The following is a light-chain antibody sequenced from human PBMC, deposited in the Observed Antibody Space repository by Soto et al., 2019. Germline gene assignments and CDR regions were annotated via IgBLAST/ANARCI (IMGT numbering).Light chain of an antibody. CDR1: QSVSNN. V-gene: IGKV3-15*01. Sequence: IVMTQSPATLSVSPGGRASLSCRASQSVSNNLAWYQQKPGQAPRLLIYGASTRAAGIPGRFSGSGSGTEFTLIFSSLQSVDFVVYCCQQDHNSGSAVGQGTNV. CDR2: GAS. J-gene: IGKJ1*01. CDR3: QQDHNSGSA.